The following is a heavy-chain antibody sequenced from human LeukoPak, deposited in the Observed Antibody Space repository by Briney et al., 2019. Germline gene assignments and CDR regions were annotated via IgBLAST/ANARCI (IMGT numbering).Heavy chain of an antibody. D-gene: IGHD2-2*01. CDR1: GYTFTGYY. Sequence: ASVKVSCKASGYTFTGYYMHWVRQAPGQGLEWMGWINPNSGGTNYAQKFQGRVTMTRDTSISTAYMELSRLRSDDTAVYYCAREYCSSTSCAYGDFDYWGQGTLVTISS. CDR3: AREYCSSTSCAYGDFDY. J-gene: IGHJ4*02. CDR2: INPNSGGT. V-gene: IGHV1-2*02.